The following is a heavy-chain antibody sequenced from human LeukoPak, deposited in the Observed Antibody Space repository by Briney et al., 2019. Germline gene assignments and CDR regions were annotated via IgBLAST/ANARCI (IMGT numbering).Heavy chain of an antibody. CDR3: ASFRESTYYDSSGYSNFDY. V-gene: IGHV4-34*01. Sequence: SETLSLTCAVYGVSFSGYYWSWIRQPPGKGLEWIGEINHSGSTNYNPSLKSRVTISVDTSKNQFSLKLSSVTAADTAVYYCASFRESTYYDSSGYSNFDYWGQGTLVTVSS. J-gene: IGHJ4*02. CDR2: INHSGST. D-gene: IGHD3-22*01. CDR1: GVSFSGYY.